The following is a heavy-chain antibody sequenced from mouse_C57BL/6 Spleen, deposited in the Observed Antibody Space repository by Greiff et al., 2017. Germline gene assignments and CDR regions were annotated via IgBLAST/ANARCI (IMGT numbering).Heavy chain of an antibody. Sequence: QVQLQQPGAELVKPGASVKLSCKASGYTFTSYWMHWVKQRPGRGLEWIGRIDPNSGGTKYNEKFKSKGTLTVDKPSSTAYMPRSSLTSEDSAFYYCSREGAITTVVAERTLFAYWGQGTLVTVSA. V-gene: IGHV1-72*01. D-gene: IGHD1-1*01. J-gene: IGHJ3*01. CDR1: GYTFTSYW. CDR3: SREGAITTVVAERTLFAY. CDR2: IDPNSGGT.